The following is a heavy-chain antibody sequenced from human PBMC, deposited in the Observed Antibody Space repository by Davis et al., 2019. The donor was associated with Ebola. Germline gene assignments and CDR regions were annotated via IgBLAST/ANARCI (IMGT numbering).Heavy chain of an antibody. Sequence: SVTVSCKASGYTFTSSAVHWVRQAAGQRLEWMGWINAGNGNTKYSQKFQGRVTITRDTSTSTAYMELSSLRSEDTAVYYCARDLSGFDYWGQGTLVTVSS. V-gene: IGHV1-3*01. CDR3: ARDLSGFDY. CDR1: GYTFTSSA. D-gene: IGHD3-10*01. J-gene: IGHJ4*02. CDR2: INAGNGNT.